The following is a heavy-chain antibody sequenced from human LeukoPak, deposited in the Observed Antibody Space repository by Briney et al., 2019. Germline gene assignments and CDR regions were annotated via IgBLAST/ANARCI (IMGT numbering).Heavy chain of an antibody. D-gene: IGHD3-16*02. CDR2: IKQDGSEK. Sequence: GGSLRLSCAASGFTFSSYWMSWVRRAPGKGLEWVANIKQDGSEKYYVDSVKGRFTISRDNAKNTLYLQMNSLRAEDTAVYYCTKDFAGGYVCGSYRPNAPDYWGQGTLVTVSS. CDR1: GFTFSSYW. J-gene: IGHJ4*02. V-gene: IGHV3-7*01. CDR3: TKDFAGGYVCGSYRPNAPDY.